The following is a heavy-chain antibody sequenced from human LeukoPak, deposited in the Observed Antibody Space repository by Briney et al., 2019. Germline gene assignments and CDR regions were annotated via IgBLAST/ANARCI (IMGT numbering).Heavy chain of an antibody. Sequence: WASVNVSCKASGFPFTSYYINWVRQAPGQGLEWMGWISAYDSHTNYAQSLQGRVTFTTDTSTTTAYMELRSLRSDDTAVYYCVRGDTARAFYHFAYWGQGTLVTVSS. CDR2: ISAYDSHT. CDR1: GFPFTSYY. CDR3: VRGDTARAFYHFAY. J-gene: IGHJ4*02. V-gene: IGHV1-18*04. D-gene: IGHD3-3*02.